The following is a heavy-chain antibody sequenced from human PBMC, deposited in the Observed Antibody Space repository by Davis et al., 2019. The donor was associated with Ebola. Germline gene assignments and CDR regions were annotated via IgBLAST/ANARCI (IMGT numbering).Heavy chain of an antibody. V-gene: IGHV3-21*01. D-gene: IGHD5-12*01. CDR2: IGRDGVHM. CDR1: GFSFSSYA. Sequence: GESLKISCAASGFSFSSYAMSWVRQAPGKGLEWVSSIGRDGVHMFYADSLRGRFTISRDNARNSLYLQMDSLRDDDTAVYYCARDIPFSSYDYWGQGTLVTVSS. CDR3: ARDIPFSSYDY. J-gene: IGHJ4*02.